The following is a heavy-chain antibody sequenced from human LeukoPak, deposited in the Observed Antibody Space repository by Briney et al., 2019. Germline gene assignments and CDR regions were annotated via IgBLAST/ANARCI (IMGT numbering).Heavy chain of an antibody. D-gene: IGHD3-9*01. CDR2: IYSGGST. Sequence: GGSLRLSCAASGFTVSSNYMSWVRQAPGKGLEWVSVIYSGGSTYYADSVKGRFTISRDNSKNTLYLQMNSLRAEDTAVYYCARDVNYDILTGSWTNWGQGTLVTVSS. J-gene: IGHJ4*02. V-gene: IGHV3-66*01. CDR1: GFTVSSNY. CDR3: ARDVNYDILTGSWTN.